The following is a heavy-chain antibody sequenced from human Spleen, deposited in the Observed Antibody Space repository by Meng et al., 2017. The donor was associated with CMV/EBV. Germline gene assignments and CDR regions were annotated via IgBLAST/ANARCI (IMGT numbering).Heavy chain of an antibody. CDR2: ISGSGNTI. J-gene: IGHJ4*02. CDR1: GFTFSSYG. CDR3: AKDRVGSSGWFHYFDY. Sequence: GGSLRLSCAASGFTFSSYGMHWVRQAPGKGLEWVSYISGSGNTIYYADSMKGRFTISRDNSKNTLYLQMNSLRAEDTAVYYCAKDRVGSSGWFHYFDYWGQGTLVTVSS. V-gene: IGHV3-48*01. D-gene: IGHD6-19*01.